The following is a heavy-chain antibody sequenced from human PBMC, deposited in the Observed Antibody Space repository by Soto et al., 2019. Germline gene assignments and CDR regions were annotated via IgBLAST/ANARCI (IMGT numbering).Heavy chain of an antibody. J-gene: IGHJ6*02. CDR3: ARHGLIYYGSGSFYYYYGMDV. Sequence: ASVKVSCKASGYTFTSYGISWVRQAPGQGLEWMGWISAYNGNTNYAQKLQGRVTMTTDTSTSTAYMELRSLRSGDTAVYYCARHGLIYYGSGSFYYYYGMDVWGQGTTVTVSS. D-gene: IGHD3-10*01. V-gene: IGHV1-18*01. CDR2: ISAYNGNT. CDR1: GYTFTSYG.